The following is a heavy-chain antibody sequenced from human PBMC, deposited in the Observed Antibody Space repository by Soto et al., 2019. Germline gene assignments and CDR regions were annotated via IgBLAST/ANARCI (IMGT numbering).Heavy chain of an antibody. D-gene: IGHD3-3*01. CDR3: ARHYDFWSGFWVDY. CDR2: FYYSGST. J-gene: IGHJ4*02. V-gene: IGHV4-39*01. Sequence: QLQLQESGPGLVKPSETLSLTCTVSGGSISSSSYYWGWIRQPPGKGLEWIGSFYYSGSTYYNPSLKSRVTISVDTSKNQFSLKLSSVTAADTAVYYCARHYDFWSGFWVDYWGQGTLVTVSS. CDR1: GGSISSSSYY.